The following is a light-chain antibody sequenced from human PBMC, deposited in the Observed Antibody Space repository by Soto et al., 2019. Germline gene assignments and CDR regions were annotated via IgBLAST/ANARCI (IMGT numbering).Light chain of an antibody. CDR3: QQYNSWWA. CDR2: GAV. V-gene: IGKV3-15*01. J-gene: IGKJ1*01. Sequence: ETVLTQSPATLSVSPGERITLSCRANQSVSSNLAWDQQKPGQAPRLLIYGAVTRATGVSARFSGSGSGTECTRTISSLQSEDFAVYYCQQYNSWWACGQGTKVEIK. CDR1: QSVSSN.